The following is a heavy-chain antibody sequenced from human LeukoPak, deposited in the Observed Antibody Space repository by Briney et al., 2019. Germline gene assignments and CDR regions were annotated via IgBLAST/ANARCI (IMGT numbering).Heavy chain of an antibody. CDR3: ARGRLHRGMTAYFDY. CDR2: FNYGGST. V-gene: IGHV4-59*01. J-gene: IGHJ4*02. Sequence: SEPLSLTCTVSGGSITSYCWSWIRQPPGKGLEWIGYFNYGGSTNYTPSLKSRVTISVDTSKNKFSLRLSSVTAADSAVYYCARGRLHRGMTAYFDYWGQGTRVTVSS. CDR1: GGSITSYC. D-gene: IGHD5-18*01.